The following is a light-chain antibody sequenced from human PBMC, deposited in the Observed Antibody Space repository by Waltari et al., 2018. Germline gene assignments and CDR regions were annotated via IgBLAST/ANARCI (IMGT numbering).Light chain of an antibody. J-gene: IGLJ2*01. CDR2: DVS. CDR1: SSDIGANYAF. V-gene: IGLV2-11*01. CDR3: CSYAGIHVL. Sequence: QSALTQPRSVSGSPGQSVTISCTGTSSDIGANYAFVSWYQQHPGKAPKPVIYDVSARPLALPGRFSGSKSGNTASLTISGLQSEDASEYYCCSYAGIHVLLGGGTKLTVL.